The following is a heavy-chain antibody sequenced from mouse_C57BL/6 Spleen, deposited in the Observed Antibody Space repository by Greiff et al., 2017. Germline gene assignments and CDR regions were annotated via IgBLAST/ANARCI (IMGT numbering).Heavy chain of an antibody. CDR2: IYPGDGDT. D-gene: IGHD1-1*01. Sequence: QVQPQQSGAELVKPGASVKISCKASGYAFSSHWMNWVKQRPGKGLEWIGQIYPGDGDTNYNGKFKGKATLTADKSSSTAYMQLSSLTSEDSAVYFCANYYYGGSAMDYWGQGTSVTVSS. CDR1: GYAFSSHW. J-gene: IGHJ4*01. CDR3: ANYYYGGSAMDY. V-gene: IGHV1-80*01.